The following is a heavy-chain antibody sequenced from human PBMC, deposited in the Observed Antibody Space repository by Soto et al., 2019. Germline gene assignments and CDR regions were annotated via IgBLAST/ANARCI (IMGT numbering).Heavy chain of an antibody. V-gene: IGHV3-23*01. J-gene: IGHJ4*02. CDR3: ANSTSGTYFLFED. Sequence: GSLRLSCAASGFAFSSFAMTWVRQAPGKGLEWVSTFTSSGSHTYYADSVKGRFTISRDNSKNTLYLQMDSLRAEDTAVYYCANSTSGTYFLFEDWGQGTLVTVSS. D-gene: IGHD1-26*01. CDR2: FTSSGSHT. CDR1: GFAFSSFA.